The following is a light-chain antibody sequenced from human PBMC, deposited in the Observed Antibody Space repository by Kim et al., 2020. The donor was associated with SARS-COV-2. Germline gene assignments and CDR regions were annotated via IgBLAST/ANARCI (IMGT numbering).Light chain of an antibody. V-gene: IGLV3-1*01. CDR1: KLGDEY. Sequence: VVPGQTASSTCSGDKLGDEYASWYQQKPGQSPVVVIFRDNRRPSGIPERFSGSNSGNTATLTISGTQAMDEADYYCQAWDSSIYVFGTGTKVTVL. CDR3: QAWDSSIYV. CDR2: RDN. J-gene: IGLJ1*01.